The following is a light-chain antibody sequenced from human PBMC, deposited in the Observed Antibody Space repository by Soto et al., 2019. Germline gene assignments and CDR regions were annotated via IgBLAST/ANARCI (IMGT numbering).Light chain of an antibody. CDR1: QSVRSN. V-gene: IGKV3-11*01. J-gene: IGKJ5*01. CDR3: QQRSNWPPIT. Sequence: EVVITQSPATLSVSPGERATLSCMAIQSVRSNLAWYHHKPGQAPRLLIYDASNRATGIPARFSGSGSGTDFTLTISSLEPEDFAVYYCQQRSNWPPITFGQGTRLEIK. CDR2: DAS.